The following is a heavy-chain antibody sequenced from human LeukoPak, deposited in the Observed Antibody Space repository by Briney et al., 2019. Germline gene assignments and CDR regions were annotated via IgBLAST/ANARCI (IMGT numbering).Heavy chain of an antibody. Sequence: GGSLSLFCAASGFTFSSYAMSWVRQAPGQGLEWLSTLRDSGGDTYYAGSVKGRFTISRDNSKSTMYLQMNSLRAEDTAVYYFSKVPYSDYGSGRPPFMDAWGQGTPVAISS. CDR2: LRDSGGDT. V-gene: IGHV3-23*01. J-gene: IGHJ6*02. CDR3: SKVPYSDYGSGRPPFMDA. D-gene: IGHD3-10*01. CDR1: GFTFSSYA.